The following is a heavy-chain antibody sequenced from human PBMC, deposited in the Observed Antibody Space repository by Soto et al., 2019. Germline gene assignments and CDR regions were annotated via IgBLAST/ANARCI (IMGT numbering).Heavy chain of an antibody. D-gene: IGHD5-12*01. J-gene: IGHJ4*02. V-gene: IGHV4-30-2*01. CDR1: GGSISSGGYS. CDR3: AAGGGLPRYY. CDR2: IDHSGST. Sequence: QLQLQESGSGLVKPSQTLSLTCAVSGGSISSGGYSWSWIRQPPGKGLEWMGYIDHSGSTYYHPSLKSRVTISVDRSKNQFSLKLSSVTAADTAEYYCAAGGGLPRYYWGQGTLVTVSS.